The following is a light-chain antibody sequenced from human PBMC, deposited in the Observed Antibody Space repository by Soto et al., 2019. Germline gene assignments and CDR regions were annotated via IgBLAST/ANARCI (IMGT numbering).Light chain of an antibody. J-gene: IGLJ1*01. V-gene: IGLV2-14*01. CDR3: SSYTSSSTRG. Sequence: QSALTQPASVSGSPGQSITISCTGTNSDVGGYNYVSWYQQHPGKAPKLMIYEVNNRPSGVSNRFSGSKSGNTASLTISGLQAEDEADYYCSSYTSSSTRGFGTGTKVTVL. CDR2: EVN. CDR1: NSDVGGYNY.